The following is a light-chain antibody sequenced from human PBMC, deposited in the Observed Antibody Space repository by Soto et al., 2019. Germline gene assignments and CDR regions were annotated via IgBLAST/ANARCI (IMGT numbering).Light chain of an antibody. CDR1: QSISSW. CDR2: DAS. CDR3: QQYNSYS. Sequence: DIQMTQSPSTLSASVGDRLTIICRASQSISSWLAWYQQKPGKAPKLLIFDASSLESGVPSRFSGSGSGTEFTLTISSLQPDDFATYYCQQYNSYSFGQGTKVDI. V-gene: IGKV1-5*02. J-gene: IGKJ1*01.